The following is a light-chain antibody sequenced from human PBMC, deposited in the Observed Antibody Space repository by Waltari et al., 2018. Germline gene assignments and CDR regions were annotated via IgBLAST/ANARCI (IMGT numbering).Light chain of an antibody. CDR1: QSVSSY. J-gene: IGKJ1*01. V-gene: IGKV3-11*01. CDR2: DAS. Sequence: VLTQSPATLSLSPGERATLSCRSSQSVSSYLAWYQQKVGQAPRLLIYDASNRATGIPARFSGSGSGTDFTFTISSLEPEDFAVYYCLQRSSWPWTFGQGTKVEIK. CDR3: LQRSSWPWT.